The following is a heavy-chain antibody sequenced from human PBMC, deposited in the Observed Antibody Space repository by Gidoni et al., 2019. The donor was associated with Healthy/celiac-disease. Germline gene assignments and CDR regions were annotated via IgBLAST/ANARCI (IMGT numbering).Heavy chain of an antibody. Sequence: EVQLVESGGGLVQPGRSLRLSCAASGFTFEAYAMHWVRQAPGKGLEWVSGISWNSGSIGYADSVKGRFTISRDNAKNSLYLQMNSLRAEDTALYYCAKDKTHGIAAAAPGDGAFDIWGQGTMVTVSS. D-gene: IGHD6-13*01. CDR3: AKDKTHGIAAAAPGDGAFDI. V-gene: IGHV3-9*01. J-gene: IGHJ3*02. CDR1: GFTFEAYA. CDR2: ISWNSGSI.